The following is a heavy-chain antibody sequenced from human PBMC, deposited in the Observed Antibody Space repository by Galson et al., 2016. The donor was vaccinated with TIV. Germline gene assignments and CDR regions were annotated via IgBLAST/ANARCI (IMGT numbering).Heavy chain of an antibody. CDR3: AVWSNIYYFAL. D-gene: IGHD2-21*01. J-gene: IGHJ4*02. CDR2: IDPNSGGT. Sequence: SVKVSCKASGYTFINYYMHWVWQAPGQGLEWVGVIDPNSGGTTYAQKFQGRVTMTRDTSTSTVYMELSSLRSGDTAVFYCAVWSNIYYFALWGQGTLITVSS. CDR1: GYTFINYY. V-gene: IGHV1-46*01.